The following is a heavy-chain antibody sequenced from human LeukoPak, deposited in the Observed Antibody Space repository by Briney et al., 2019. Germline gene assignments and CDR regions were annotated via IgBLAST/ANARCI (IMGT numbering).Heavy chain of an antibody. J-gene: IGHJ3*02. CDR3: ARQRAWRELGAFDI. D-gene: IGHD1-26*01. CDR1: GYSFTSYW. Sequence: GESLKISCKGSGYSFTSYWIGWVRQMPGKGLEWMGIIHPGDSDTRYSPSFQGQVTISADRSITTAYLQWNGLKAADTAIYYCARQRAWRELGAFDIWGLGTMVTVSS. CDR2: IHPGDSDT. V-gene: IGHV5-51*01.